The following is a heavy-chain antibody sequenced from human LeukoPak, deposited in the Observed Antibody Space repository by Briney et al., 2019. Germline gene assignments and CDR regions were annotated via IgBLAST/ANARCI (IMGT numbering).Heavy chain of an antibody. CDR2: ISYDGSNK. Sequence: GVSLRLSCAASGFTFSSYAMHWVRQAPGKGLEWVAVISYDGSNKYYADSVKGRFTISRDNSKNTLYLQMNSLRAEDTAVYYCARGPPYYDFWSGYYTGDYWGQGTLVTVSS. CDR3: ARGPPYYDFWSGYYTGDY. V-gene: IGHV3-30-3*01. D-gene: IGHD3-3*01. CDR1: GFTFSSYA. J-gene: IGHJ4*02.